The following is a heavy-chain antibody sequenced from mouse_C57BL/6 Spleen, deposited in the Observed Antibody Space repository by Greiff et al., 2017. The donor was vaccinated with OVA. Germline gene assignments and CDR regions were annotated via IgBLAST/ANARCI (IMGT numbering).Heavy chain of an antibody. J-gene: IGHJ3*01. CDR2: IHPNSGST. D-gene: IGHD2-4*01. CDR3: ARFWDYDSWFAY. CDR1: GYTFTSYW. Sequence: QVQLQQPGAELVKPGASVKLSCKASGYTFTSYWMHWVKQRPGQGLEWIGMIHPNSGSTNYNEKFKSKATLTVDKSSSTAYMQLSSLTSADSAVYYCARFWDYDSWFAYWGQGTLVTVSA. V-gene: IGHV1-64*01.